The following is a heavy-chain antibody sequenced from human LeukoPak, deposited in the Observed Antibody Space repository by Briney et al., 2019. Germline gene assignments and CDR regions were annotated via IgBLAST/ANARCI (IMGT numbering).Heavy chain of an antibody. V-gene: IGHV3-7*03. J-gene: IGHJ4*02. Sequence: GGSLRLSCAASRFTFRSYWMTWVRQAPGQGLEWVANIKQDGSEKYYVDSVKGRFTISRDNAKNSLYLQMNSLRVEDTAVYYCVRDLFYSTLDYWGQGTPVTVSS. CDR3: VRDLFYSTLDY. D-gene: IGHD3-3*01. CDR2: IKQDGSEK. CDR1: RFTFRSYW.